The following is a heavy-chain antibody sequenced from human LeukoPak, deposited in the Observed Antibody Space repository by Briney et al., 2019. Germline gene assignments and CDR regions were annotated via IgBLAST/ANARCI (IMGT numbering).Heavy chain of an antibody. V-gene: IGHV3-7*01. D-gene: IGHD6-19*01. CDR2: IKQDGSEK. Sequence: GGSLRLSCAASGFTFSIYWMSWVRQAPGKGLEWVGNIKQDGSEKYYVDSVKGRFTISRDNARNSLDLQMNSLRAEDTAVYYCTRGYSSGTIDYWGQGTLVTVSS. J-gene: IGHJ4*02. CDR1: GFTFSIYW. CDR3: TRGYSSGTIDY.